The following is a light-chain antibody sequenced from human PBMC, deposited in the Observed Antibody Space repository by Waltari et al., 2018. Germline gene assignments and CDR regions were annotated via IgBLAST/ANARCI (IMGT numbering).Light chain of an antibody. CDR3: CSYAGNS. Sequence: QSALTQPASVSGSPGQSITISCTGTSSDVENYNLVSWYQQHPGKAPKLMIYEGSKRPSGVSNRFSGSKSGNTASLTISGLQAEDDADYYCCSYAGNSFGTGTKVTVL. J-gene: IGLJ1*01. CDR1: SSDVENYNL. V-gene: IGLV2-23*01. CDR2: EGS.